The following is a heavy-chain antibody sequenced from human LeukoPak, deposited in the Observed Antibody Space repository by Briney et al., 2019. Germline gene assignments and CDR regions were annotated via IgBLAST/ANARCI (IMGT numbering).Heavy chain of an antibody. CDR3: TRGRTGTYYYGSGTYYKSPYYYYGMDV. CDR1: GGSFSGYY. CDR2: INHSGNT. V-gene: IGHV4-34*01. D-gene: IGHD3-10*01. J-gene: IGHJ6*01. Sequence: SETLSLTCAVYGGSFSGYYWSWIRQPPEKGLECIGEINHSGNTNYNPSLKSRVTISVDTSKNQFSLKLSSVTAADTAVYYCTRGRTGTYYYGSGTYYKSPYYYYGMDVWGKGPRSPSPQ.